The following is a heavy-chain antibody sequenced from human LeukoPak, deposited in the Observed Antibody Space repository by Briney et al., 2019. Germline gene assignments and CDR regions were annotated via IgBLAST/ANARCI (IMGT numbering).Heavy chain of an antibody. CDR1: GSSGDTFNSHG. CDR2: INPNSGGT. CDR3: ARRDDSSGYYHFDPFDY. D-gene: IGHD3-22*01. Sequence: ASVKVSCKASGSSGDTFNSHGVSWVRQAPGQGLEWMGWINPNSGGTNYAQKFQGRVTMTRDTSINTAYMELSRLRSDDTAVYYCARRDDSSGYYHFDPFDYWGQGTLVTVSS. J-gene: IGHJ4*02. V-gene: IGHV1-2*02.